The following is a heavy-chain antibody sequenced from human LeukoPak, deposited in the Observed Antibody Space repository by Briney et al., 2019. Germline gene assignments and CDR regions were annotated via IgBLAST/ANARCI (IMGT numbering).Heavy chain of an antibody. J-gene: IGHJ4*02. CDR3: ARGRYCSSTSCYEGGPDY. V-gene: IGHV1-46*01. D-gene: IGHD2-2*01. CDR1: GYTFTSYY. Sequence: ASVTVSCKASGYTFTSYYMHWVRQAPGQGLEWMGIINPSGGSTSYAKKFQGRVTMTREMSTRRVYMELSSLRCEDMGVYYCARGRYCSSTSCYEGGPDYWGQGTLVTVSS. CDR2: INPSGGST.